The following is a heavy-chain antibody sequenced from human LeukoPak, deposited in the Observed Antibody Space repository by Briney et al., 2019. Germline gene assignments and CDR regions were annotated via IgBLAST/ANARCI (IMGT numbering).Heavy chain of an antibody. CDR3: ARDANGGWYSDWFFDL. D-gene: IGHD6-19*01. V-gene: IGHV4-4*07. CDR1: GGSISSYY. CDR2: IYTTGST. J-gene: IGHJ2*01. Sequence: PSETLSLTCTVSGGSISSYYWSWIRQPAGKGLEWIGPIYTTGSTNYNPSLMSRVTMSVDTSKNQFSLKLSSVTAADTAVYYCARDANGGWYSDWFFDLWGRGTLVTVSS.